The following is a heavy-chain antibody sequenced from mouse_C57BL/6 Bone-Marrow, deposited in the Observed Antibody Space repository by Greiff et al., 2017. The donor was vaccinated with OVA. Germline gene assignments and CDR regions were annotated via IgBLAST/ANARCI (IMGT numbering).Heavy chain of an antibody. CDR1: GFNIKDYY. Sequence: VQLQQSGAELVKPGASVKLSCTASGFNIKDYYMHWVKQRPEQGLEWIGRIDPEDGETKYAPKFQGKATITADTSSNTAYLQLSSLTSEDTAVYYCARSLPFTTVEEAWFAYWGQGTLVTVSA. CDR3: ARSLPFTTVEEAWFAY. CDR2: IDPEDGET. V-gene: IGHV14-2*01. D-gene: IGHD1-1*01. J-gene: IGHJ3*01.